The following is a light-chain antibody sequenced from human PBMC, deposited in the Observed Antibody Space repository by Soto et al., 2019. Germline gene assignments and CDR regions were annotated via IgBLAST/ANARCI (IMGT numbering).Light chain of an antibody. J-gene: IGKJ5*01. CDR1: QSVSTSS. CDR2: GAS. CDR3: QQSSSALIT. Sequence: EIVLTQSPGTLSLSPGARATLSCRASQSVSTSSLAWYQQKGGQAPRLLIHGASSRATGIPDRFSGSGSGTDFTLTISSLQPEDFATYYCQQSSSALITFGQGTRLDIK. V-gene: IGKV3-20*01.